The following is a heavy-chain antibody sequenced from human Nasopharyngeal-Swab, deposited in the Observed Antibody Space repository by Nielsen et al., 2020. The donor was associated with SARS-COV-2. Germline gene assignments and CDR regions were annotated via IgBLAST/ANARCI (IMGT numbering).Heavy chain of an antibody. CDR2: ISYDGSNK. J-gene: IGHJ6*02. D-gene: IGHD3-9*01. Sequence: GGPLRLSCAASGFTFRSYGMHWVRQAPGKGLEWVAVISYDGSNKYYADSVKGRFTISRDNSKNTLYLQMNSLRAEDTAVYYCAKEAGYYDILTGYYLSLGYGMDVWGQGTTVTVSS. CDR3: AKEAGYYDILTGYYLSLGYGMDV. CDR1: GFTFRSYG. V-gene: IGHV3-30*18.